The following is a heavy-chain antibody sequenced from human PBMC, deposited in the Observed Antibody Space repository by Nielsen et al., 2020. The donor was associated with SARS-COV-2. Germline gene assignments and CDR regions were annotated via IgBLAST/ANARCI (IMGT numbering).Heavy chain of an antibody. Sequence: GESLKISCAASGFTFSSYSMNWVRQAPGKGLEWVSYISSSSSTIYYADSVKGRFTISRDNAKNSLYLQMNSLRDEDTAVYYCARDEAPDKLRGLITMVRGVIIPKYYYYGMDVWGQGTTVTVSS. J-gene: IGHJ6*02. CDR2: ISSSSSTI. V-gene: IGHV3-48*02. CDR3: ARDEAPDKLRGLITMVRGVIIPKYYYYGMDV. CDR1: GFTFSSYS. D-gene: IGHD3-10*01.